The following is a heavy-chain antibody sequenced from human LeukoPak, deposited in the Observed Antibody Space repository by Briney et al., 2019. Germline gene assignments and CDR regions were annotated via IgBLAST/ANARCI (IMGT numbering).Heavy chain of an antibody. CDR1: GFTFSNAW. V-gene: IGHV3-15*01. J-gene: IGHJ5*01. CDR3: TTVLRYFDWFES. D-gene: IGHD3-9*01. Sequence: GGSLRLSCAASGFTFSNAWMSWVRQAPGKGLEWVGRIKSKTDGGNTDYAAPVKGRFTISRDDSKNTLYLQMNSLKTEDTAVYYCTTVLRYFDWFESVGQGTLVTVSS. CDR2: IKSKTDGGNT.